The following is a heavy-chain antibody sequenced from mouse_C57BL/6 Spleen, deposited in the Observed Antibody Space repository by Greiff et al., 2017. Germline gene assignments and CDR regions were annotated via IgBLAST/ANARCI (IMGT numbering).Heavy chain of an antibody. J-gene: IGHJ4*01. CDR3: ARQGEYYDGYSYAMDY. Sequence: EVKLVESGGGLVQPGGSLKLSCAASGFTFSDYGMAWVRQAPRKGPEWVAFISNLAYSIYYADTGTGRFTISRENAKNTLYLEMSSLRSEDTAMYYCARQGEYYDGYSYAMDYWGQGTSVTVSS. CDR1: GFTFSDYG. CDR2: ISNLAYSI. D-gene: IGHD2-3*01. V-gene: IGHV5-15*01.